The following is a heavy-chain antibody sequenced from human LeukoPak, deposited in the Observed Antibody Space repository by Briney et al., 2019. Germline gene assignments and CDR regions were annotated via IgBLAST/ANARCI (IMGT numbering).Heavy chain of an antibody. D-gene: IGHD3-22*01. CDR2: IKSTTDGGTT. J-gene: IGHJ6*02. CDR1: GFTFSNAW. V-gene: IGHV3-15*01. CDR3: STGGRRESDSSGFYLFYYGMDV. Sequence: KSGGSLRLSCAASGFTFSNAWMNWVRQAPGKGLEWVGRIKSTTDGGTTDSAAPVKGRFTISRDDSKNTLYLQMDSLKTADTAVYYCSTGGRRESDSSGFYLFYYGMDVWGQGTTVTVSS.